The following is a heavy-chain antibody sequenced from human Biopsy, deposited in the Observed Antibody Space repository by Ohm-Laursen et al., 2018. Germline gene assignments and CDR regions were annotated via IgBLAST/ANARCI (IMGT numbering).Heavy chain of an antibody. CDR3: AREAIGYQLPCDD. V-gene: IGHV1-69*11. CDR2: IIPILRTT. D-gene: IGHD2-2*01. CDR1: TGTFNSYG. Sequence: KISCKAPTGTFNSYGIIWVRQAPGQGLEWMGRIIPILRTTAYAQTFLGRVTITADSPTSTVDMELTSLTSDDTAVYFCAREAIGYQLPCDDWGQGTLVTVSS. J-gene: IGHJ4*02.